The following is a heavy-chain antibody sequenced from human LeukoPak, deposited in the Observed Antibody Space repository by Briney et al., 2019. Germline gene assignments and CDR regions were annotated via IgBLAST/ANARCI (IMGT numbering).Heavy chain of an antibody. CDR2: ISYDGSNK. CDR3: AKDVLRYFDWGYFDS. J-gene: IGHJ4*02. Sequence: GGSLRLSCAASGFTLSSYAMDWVRQAPGKGLEWGAGISYDGSNKYYADSVKRRFTISRDNSNNTLYLQMNSLRAEDTAVYYCAKDVLRYFDWGYFDSWGQGTLVTVSS. V-gene: IGHV3-30-3*01. D-gene: IGHD3-9*01. CDR1: GFTLSSYA.